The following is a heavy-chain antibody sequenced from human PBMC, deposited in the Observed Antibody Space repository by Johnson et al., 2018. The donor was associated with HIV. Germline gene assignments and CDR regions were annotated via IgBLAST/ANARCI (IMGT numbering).Heavy chain of an antibody. CDR2: ISGSGNAI. V-gene: IGHV3-11*04. Sequence: QVQVVESGGDLVQSGGSLRLSCVASRLTLSDSYMSWIRQAPGKGLEWVSYISGSGNAIYYADSVRGRFTISRDNARNTLFLQMHSLRAEDTAVYYCASAYTANIWGQGTKVTVSS. CDR3: ASAYTANI. J-gene: IGHJ3*02. CDR1: RLTLSDSY. D-gene: IGHD2-21*02.